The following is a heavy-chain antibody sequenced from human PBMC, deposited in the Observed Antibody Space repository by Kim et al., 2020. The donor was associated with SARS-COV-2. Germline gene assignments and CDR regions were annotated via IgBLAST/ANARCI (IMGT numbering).Heavy chain of an antibody. D-gene: IGHD6-13*01. CDR3: AKDIRALAHWYSSSWYVDY. Sequence: GGSLRLSCAASGFTFDDYAMHWVRQAPGKGLEWVSGISWNSGSIGYADSVKGRFTISRDNAKNSLYLQMNSLRAEDTALYYCAKDIRALAHWYSSSWYVDYWGQGTLVTVSS. CDR2: ISWNSGSI. V-gene: IGHV3-9*01. J-gene: IGHJ4*02. CDR1: GFTFDDYA.